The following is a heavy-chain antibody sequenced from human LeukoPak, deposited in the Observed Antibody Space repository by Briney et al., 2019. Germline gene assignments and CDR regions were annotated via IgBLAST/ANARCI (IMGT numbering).Heavy chain of an antibody. CDR1: GGTFSSYA. Sequence: SVKVSCKASGGTFSSYAISWVRQAPGQGLEWMGGIIPIFGTANYAQKFQGRVTITADESTSTAYMELSSLRSEDTVVYYCARDRAYAFDIWGQGTMVTVSS. J-gene: IGHJ3*02. V-gene: IGHV1-69*01. D-gene: IGHD3-10*01. CDR2: IIPIFGTA. CDR3: ARDRAYAFDI.